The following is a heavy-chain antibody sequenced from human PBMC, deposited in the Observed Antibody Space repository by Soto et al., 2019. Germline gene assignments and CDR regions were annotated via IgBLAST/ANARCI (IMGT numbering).Heavy chain of an antibody. CDR1: GGSISSSSYY. D-gene: IGHD6-13*01. CDR3: ARRGEQQLFPNDAFDI. J-gene: IGHJ3*02. CDR2: IYYSGST. V-gene: IGHV4-39*01. Sequence: QLQLQESGPGLVKPSETLSLTCTVSGGSISSSSYYWGWIRQPPGKGLEWIGSIYYSGSTYYNPSLKRRVTISLDTSKHHFSLKLSSVSAADTAVYYCARRGEQQLFPNDAFDIWGQGTMVTVSS.